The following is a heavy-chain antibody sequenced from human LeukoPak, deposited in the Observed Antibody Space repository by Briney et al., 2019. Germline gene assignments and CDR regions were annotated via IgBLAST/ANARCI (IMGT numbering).Heavy chain of an antibody. J-gene: IGHJ4*02. CDR3: AKDLGTTGTPDY. CDR2: ISGSGGST. Sequence: GSLRLSCAASGFTFSTYAMSWVRPAPVKGLEWVSVISGSGGSTYYADSMKGRSTISRDNSKNTLYLQMNSLRAEDTAVYYCAKDLGTTGTPDYWGQGTLVTVSS. V-gene: IGHV3-23*01. CDR1: GFTFSTYA. D-gene: IGHD1-1*01.